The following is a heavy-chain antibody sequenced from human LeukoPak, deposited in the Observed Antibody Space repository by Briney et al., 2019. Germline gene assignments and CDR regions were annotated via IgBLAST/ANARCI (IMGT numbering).Heavy chain of an antibody. V-gene: IGHV1-2*02. J-gene: IGHJ4*02. Sequence: RASVTVSCKASGYTFTGYYMHWVRQAPGQGLEWMGWINPNSGGTNYAQKFQGRVTMTRDTSISTAYMELSRLRSDDTAVYYCSKGEEFDSGEFDYWGQGTLVTVSS. D-gene: IGHD3-9*01. CDR1: GYTFTGYY. CDR2: INPNSGGT. CDR3: SKGEEFDSGEFDY.